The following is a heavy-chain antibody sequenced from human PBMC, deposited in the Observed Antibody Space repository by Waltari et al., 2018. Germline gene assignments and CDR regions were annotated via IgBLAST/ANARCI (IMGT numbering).Heavy chain of an antibody. CDR3: ARDRGYFDL. V-gene: IGHV3-53*01. CDR1: GFTVSSNY. Sequence: EVQLVESGGGLIQPGGSLRLSCAASGFTVSSNYMSWVRQAPGKWLECGSVIYSGCSTYYADSGKGRFTISRDNSKNTLYLQMNSRRAEDTAVYYCARDRGYFDLWGRGTLVTVSS. J-gene: IGHJ2*01. CDR2: IYSGCST.